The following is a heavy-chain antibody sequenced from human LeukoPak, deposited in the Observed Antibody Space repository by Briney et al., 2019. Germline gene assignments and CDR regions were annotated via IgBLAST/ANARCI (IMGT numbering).Heavy chain of an antibody. D-gene: IGHD6-13*01. Sequence: GGSLRLSCAASGFTFSSYAMSWVRQSPGKGMEWVSTMSESGSGTSYTDSVKGRFTTSRDNSKNTVYLQMINLRAEDTALYYCAKPLTAATATDFDSWGQGTLVTVS. J-gene: IGHJ4*02. CDR1: GFTFSSYA. CDR3: AKPLTAATATDFDS. V-gene: IGHV3-23*01. CDR2: MSESGSGT.